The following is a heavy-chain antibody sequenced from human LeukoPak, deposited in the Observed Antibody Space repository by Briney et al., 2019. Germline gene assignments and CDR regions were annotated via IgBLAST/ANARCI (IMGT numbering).Heavy chain of an antibody. CDR2: IKSDGSSA. D-gene: IGHD1-1*01. Sequence: GGSLRLSCAASGFIFSSYWMHWVRQVPGKGLVWMSRIKSDGSSATYADSVKGRFTISRDNAKNSLYLQMNSLRAEDTAVYSCARDRLLEDRDYHNYYYMDVWGKGTTVTVSS. V-gene: IGHV3-74*01. CDR3: ARDRLLEDRDYHNYYYMDV. J-gene: IGHJ6*03. CDR1: GFIFSSYW.